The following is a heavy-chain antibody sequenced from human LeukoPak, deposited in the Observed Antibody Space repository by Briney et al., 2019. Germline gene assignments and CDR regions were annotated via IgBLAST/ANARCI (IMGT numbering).Heavy chain of an antibody. Sequence: NPSETLSLTCAVSGYSISSGYYWGWIRQPPGKGLEWIASIYQSGTTYYNSSLKSRVTLSVDTSKNQFSLKLSSVTAADTALYFCARTHSNSFHFDYRGQGSLVTASS. CDR3: ARTHSNSFHFDY. CDR2: IYQSGTT. D-gene: IGHD2/OR15-2a*01. J-gene: IGHJ4*02. V-gene: IGHV4-38-2*01. CDR1: GYSISSGYY.